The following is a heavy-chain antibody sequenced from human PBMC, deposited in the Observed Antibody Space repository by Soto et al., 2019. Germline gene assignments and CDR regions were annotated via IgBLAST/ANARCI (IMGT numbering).Heavy chain of an antibody. J-gene: IGHJ5*02. V-gene: IGHV1-2*04. CDR3: ARGYCSSTRCYRGDWCDP. Sequence: QVPLVQSGAEVKKPGASVKVSCTAAGYTFTGYYMHWVRQAPGQGLEWMGWINPNSGGTNYAQKFQGWVTMTRDTSISIASLELSRLRSDDTAVYYCARGYCSSTRCYRGDWCDPWGQGTLVTVSS. D-gene: IGHD2-2*01. CDR2: INPNSGGT. CDR1: GYTFTGYY.